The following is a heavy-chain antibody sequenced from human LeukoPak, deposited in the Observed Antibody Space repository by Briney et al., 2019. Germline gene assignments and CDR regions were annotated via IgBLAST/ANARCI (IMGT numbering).Heavy chain of an antibody. J-gene: IGHJ4*02. V-gene: IGHV3-11*01. D-gene: IGHD5-12*01. CDR2: ISSSGSTM. CDR3: ARDPGSGYEEHFDY. Sequence: PGGSLRLSCAASGFIFSDYYMSWIRQAPGKGLEWVSYISSSGSTMYYTDSVKGRFTISRDNAKDSPYLQMNSLRAEDTAVYYCARDPGSGYEEHFDYWGQGTLVTVSS. CDR1: GFIFSDYY.